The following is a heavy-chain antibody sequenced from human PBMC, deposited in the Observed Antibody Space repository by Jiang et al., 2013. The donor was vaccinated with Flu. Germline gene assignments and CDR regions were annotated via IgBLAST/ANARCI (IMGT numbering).Heavy chain of an antibody. CDR2: IYHRGST. CDR3: ARQGWSSVWYDYYYGMDV. Sequence: LLKPSETLSLTCAVSGYSISSGYYWGWIRQPPGKGLEWIGNIYHRGSTFYNPSLKSRLTISVDTSKNQFSLNLSSVTATDTAVYYCARQGWSSVWYDYYYGMDVWGQGTTVTVSS. D-gene: IGHD6-25*01. J-gene: IGHJ6*02. CDR1: GYSISSGYY. V-gene: IGHV4-38-2*01.